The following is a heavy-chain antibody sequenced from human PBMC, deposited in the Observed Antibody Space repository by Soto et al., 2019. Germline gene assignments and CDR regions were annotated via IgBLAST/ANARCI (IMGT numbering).Heavy chain of an antibody. CDR2: IWYDGSNK. Sequence: GGSLRLSCAASGFTFSSYGMHWVRQAPGKGLEWVAVIWYDGSNKYYADSVKGRFTISRDNSKNTLYLQMNSLRAEDTAVYYCARDGEDIVVVVAHYYYGMDVWGQGTTVTVS. CDR1: GFTFSSYG. V-gene: IGHV3-33*01. CDR3: ARDGEDIVVVVAHYYYGMDV. J-gene: IGHJ6*02. D-gene: IGHD2-15*01.